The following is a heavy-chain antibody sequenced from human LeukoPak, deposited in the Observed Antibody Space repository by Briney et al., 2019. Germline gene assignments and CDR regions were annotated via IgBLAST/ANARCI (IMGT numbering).Heavy chain of an antibody. V-gene: IGHV3-48*03. D-gene: IGHD6-19*01. CDR3: AREAEVAGTFDY. Sequence: TGGSLRLSGAASGFTFSSYEMNWVRQAQGKGLEGVSYISSSGSTIYYADSVKGRFTISRDNAKNSLYLQMNSLRAEDTAVYYCAREAEVAGTFDYWGQGTLVTVSS. J-gene: IGHJ4*02. CDR1: GFTFSSYE. CDR2: ISSSGSTI.